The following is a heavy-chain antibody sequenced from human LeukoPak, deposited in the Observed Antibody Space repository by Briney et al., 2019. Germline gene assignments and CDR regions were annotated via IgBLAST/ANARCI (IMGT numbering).Heavy chain of an antibody. CDR3: ARGYCTNGVCYTPHWFDP. CDR1: GYSFTSYW. J-gene: IGHJ5*02. CDR2: IYPGDSDT. V-gene: IGHV5-51*01. Sequence: GESLKISCKGSGYSFTSYWIGWVRQMPGKGLEWMGIIYPGDSDTRYSPSFQGQVTISADKSISTAYLQWSSLKASDTAMYYCARGYCTNGVCYTPHWFDPWGQGTLVTVSS. D-gene: IGHD2-8*01.